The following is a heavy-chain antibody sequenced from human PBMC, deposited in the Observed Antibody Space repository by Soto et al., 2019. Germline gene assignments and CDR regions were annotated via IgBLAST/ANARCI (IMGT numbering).Heavy chain of an antibody. CDR1: GITFSSYA. J-gene: IGHJ4*02. V-gene: IGHV3-23*01. D-gene: IGHD3-3*01. CDR2: ISGSGGST. Sequence: EVQLLESGGGLVQPGGSLRLSCAASGITFSSYAMSWVRKARGNGLEWVSAISGSGGSTYYAVSGKGRFTISRDNSKNALYLQMNSLRAEDTAVYYGAKDFFYLDYWGQGTLVTVSS. CDR3: AKDFFYLDY.